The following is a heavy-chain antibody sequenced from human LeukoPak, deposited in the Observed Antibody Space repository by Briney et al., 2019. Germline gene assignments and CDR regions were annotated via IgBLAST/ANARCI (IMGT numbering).Heavy chain of an antibody. D-gene: IGHD6-19*01. V-gene: IGHV3-23*01. CDR2: ISGGGDST. CDR3: AKAHMYSSGWYNY. CDR1: GFTFSDYA. Sequence: GGSLRLSCAASGFTFSDYAMSWVRQAAGKGLEWVSGISGGGDSTYYADSVKGRFTISRDNSKNMLYLQMNSLRAEDTAIYYCAKAHMYSSGWYNYRGQGTLVTVSS. J-gene: IGHJ4*02.